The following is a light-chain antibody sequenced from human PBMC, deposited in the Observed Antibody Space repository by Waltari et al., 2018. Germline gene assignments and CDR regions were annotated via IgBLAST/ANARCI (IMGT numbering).Light chain of an antibody. CDR1: NNDVGTYDL. Sequence: QSALTQPASMSASPGQSITISCTATNNDVGTYDLVSWYQQHPGRAPKLLIFQGTKRPSEVSGGFSGSKSADTASLTISGLQPEDEADYYCCSYAGTWLFGGGTKVTVL. V-gene: IGLV2-23*01. CDR2: QGT. J-gene: IGLJ3*02. CDR3: CSYAGTWL.